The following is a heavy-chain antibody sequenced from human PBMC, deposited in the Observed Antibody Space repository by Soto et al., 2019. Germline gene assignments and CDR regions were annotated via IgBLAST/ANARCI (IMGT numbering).Heavy chain of an antibody. J-gene: IGHJ4*02. V-gene: IGHV1-18*01. CDR1: GYTFTSYG. CDR3: AGDSSWTLWFGANTFDY. D-gene: IGHD3-10*01. Sequence: QVQLVQSGAEVKKPGASVKVSCKASGYTFTSYGISWVRQAPGQGLEWMGWISAYNGNTNYAQKLQGRVTMTTDTSKSTAYMAQRSLRSDDTAVYYCAGDSSWTLWFGANTFDYCGQGTLVTVSS. CDR2: ISAYNGNT.